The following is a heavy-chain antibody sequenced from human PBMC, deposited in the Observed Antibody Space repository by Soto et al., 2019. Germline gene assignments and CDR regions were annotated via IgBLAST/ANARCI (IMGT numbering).Heavy chain of an antibody. CDR1: GFTFSSYA. D-gene: IGHD3-3*01. CDR2: ISGSGGSGGNT. V-gene: IGHV3-23*01. CDR3: AKGNDFWSGDNWFDP. Sequence: GGSLRLSCAASGFTFSSYAMSWVRQAPGKGLEWVSAISGSGGSGGNTYYADSVKGRFTISRDNSKNTLYLQMNSLRAEDTAVFYCAKGNDFWSGDNWFDPWGQGTLVTVSS. J-gene: IGHJ5*02.